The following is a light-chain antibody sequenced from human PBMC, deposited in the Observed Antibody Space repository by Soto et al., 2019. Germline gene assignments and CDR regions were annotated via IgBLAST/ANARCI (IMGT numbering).Light chain of an antibody. Sequence: ELVMTQSPATLSLSPGERDNLSCRASQTVSRMYLSWFQQKPGQAPRLLIYGTSTRATGIPVRFSGSGSGTDFTLTISSLQPEDFAVYFCHQDFNLPWTFGQGTKVDIK. CDR2: GTS. CDR3: HQDFNLPWT. CDR1: QTVSRMY. J-gene: IGKJ1*01. V-gene: IGKV3D-7*01.